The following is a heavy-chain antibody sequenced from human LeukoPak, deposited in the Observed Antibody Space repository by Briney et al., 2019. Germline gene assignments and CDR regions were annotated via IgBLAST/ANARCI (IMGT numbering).Heavy chain of an antibody. J-gene: IGHJ2*01. Sequence: GGSLRLSCAASEFTFSSCGMSWVRQGPGKGLEWVSSISSGGDYTYYADSVKDRFTISRDNSKNTLYLQMNSLRAEDTAVYYCAKIGVIGLWYFDLWGRGTLATVSS. V-gene: IGHV3-23*01. CDR2: ISSGGDYT. CDR3: AKIGVIGLWYFDL. D-gene: IGHD3-10*01. CDR1: EFTFSSCG.